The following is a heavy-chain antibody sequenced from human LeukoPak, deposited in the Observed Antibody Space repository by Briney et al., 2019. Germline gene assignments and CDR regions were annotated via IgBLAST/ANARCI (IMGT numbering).Heavy chain of an antibody. V-gene: IGHV3-23*01. CDR1: GFTLSSYA. CDR2: ITGSGGST. Sequence: RGSLRLSCAASGFTLSSYATTWVRQAPGKGLEWVSGITGSGGSTHYADSVKGRFTISRDNSKNTVYLQINSPRAKHTAISYCAKGWIWGQGTMVTVSS. J-gene: IGHJ3*02. CDR3: AKGWI. D-gene: IGHD5-24*01.